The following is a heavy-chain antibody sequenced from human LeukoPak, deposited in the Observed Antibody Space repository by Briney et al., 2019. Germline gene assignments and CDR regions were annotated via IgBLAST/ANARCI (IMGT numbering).Heavy chain of an antibody. CDR3: ARDGDYDFWSGYYDY. J-gene: IGHJ4*02. V-gene: IGHV3-48*03. CDR2: ISSSGSTI. CDR1: GFTFSSYE. Sequence: GGSLRLSCAASGFTFSSYEMNWVRQAPGKGLEWVSYISSSGSTIYYADSVKGRFTISRDNAKNSLYLQMNSLRAEDTAVYYCARDGDYDFWSGYYDYWGQGTLVTVSS. D-gene: IGHD3-3*01.